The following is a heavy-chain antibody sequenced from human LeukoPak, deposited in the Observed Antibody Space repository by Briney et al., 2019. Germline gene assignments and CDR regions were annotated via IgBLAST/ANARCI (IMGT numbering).Heavy chain of an antibody. J-gene: IGHJ4*02. D-gene: IGHD4-23*01. CDR2: ISYDGSNK. CDR3: AKDWGDYGGNSNDY. Sequence: PGGSLRLSCAASGFTFDDYAMPWVRQAPGKGLEWVAVISYDGSNKYYADSVKGRFTISRDNSKNTLYLQMNSLRAEDTAVYYCAKDWGDYGGNSNDYWGQGTLVTVSS. CDR1: GFTFDDYA. V-gene: IGHV3-30*18.